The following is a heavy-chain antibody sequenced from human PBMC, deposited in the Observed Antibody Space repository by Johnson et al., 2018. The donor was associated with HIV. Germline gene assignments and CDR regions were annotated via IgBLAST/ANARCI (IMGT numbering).Heavy chain of an antibody. V-gene: IGHV3-30-3*01. Sequence: QVQLVESGGGVVQPGRSLRLSCAASGFTFSSYAMHWVRQAPGKGLEWVAVISSDGRNKYYADSVQGRFTISRDNTKNTVYLQMNSLRAEDTAVYYCARDYYDSSGYHHAFDIWGQGTMVTVSS. CDR1: GFTFSSYA. CDR2: ISSDGRNK. D-gene: IGHD3-22*01. J-gene: IGHJ3*02. CDR3: ARDYYDSSGYHHAFDI.